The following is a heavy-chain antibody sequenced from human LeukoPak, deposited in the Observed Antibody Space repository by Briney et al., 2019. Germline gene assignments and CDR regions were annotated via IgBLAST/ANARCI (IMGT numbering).Heavy chain of an antibody. V-gene: IGHV4-39*01. J-gene: IGHJ4*02. CDR1: GGSISSVGYY. CDR2: ISYGGST. Sequence: PSETLSLTCTVSGGSISSVGYYWGWIRQPPGKGVEWIGSISYGGSTYYNPSLKSRVTIYVDTSKNQVSLKLTSVTAADTAMYYCAGYYYDSSGYLGCGQGTLVTVSS. D-gene: IGHD3-22*01. CDR3: AGYYYDSSGYLG.